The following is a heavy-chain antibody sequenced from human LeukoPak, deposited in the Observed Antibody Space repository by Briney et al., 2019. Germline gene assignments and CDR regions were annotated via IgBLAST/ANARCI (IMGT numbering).Heavy chain of an antibody. J-gene: IGHJ4*02. Sequence: GASVKVSCTASGGTFSSYAISWVRQAPGQRLEWMGGIIPIFGTANYAQKFQGRVTITTDESTSTAYMELSSLRSEDTAVYYCARGAATRAPNFDYWGQGTLVTVSS. V-gene: IGHV1-69*05. CDR1: GGTFSSYA. CDR3: ARGAATRAPNFDY. D-gene: IGHD1-26*01. CDR2: IIPIFGTA.